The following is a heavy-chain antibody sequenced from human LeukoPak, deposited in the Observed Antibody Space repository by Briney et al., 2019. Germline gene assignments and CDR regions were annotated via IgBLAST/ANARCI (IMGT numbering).Heavy chain of an antibody. J-gene: IGHJ5*02. Sequence: SETLSLTCTASGGSMSSYYWNWVRQPPGKGLEWIGNIYSNGSTDYNPSLKSRVTISLDTSKFQFSLRLNSVTAADTAVYYCARADPNASGYFYRFNWFDPWGQGALVTVSS. D-gene: IGHD3-10*01. CDR2: IYSNGST. CDR1: GGSMSSYY. V-gene: IGHV4-59*01. CDR3: ARADPNASGYFYRFNWFDP.